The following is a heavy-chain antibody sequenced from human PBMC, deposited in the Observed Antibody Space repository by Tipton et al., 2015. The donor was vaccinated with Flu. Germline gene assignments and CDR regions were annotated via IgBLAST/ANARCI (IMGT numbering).Heavy chain of an antibody. D-gene: IGHD3-22*01. CDR2: ISLSGST. Sequence: TLSLTCAVSGDSITSSNWWNWVRQSPRRGLEWIGDISLSGSTNSNPSLKSRVTISVDTSKNQFSLKLSSVTAADTAVYYCARVPTYYYDSSGSYRGRGDAFDIWGQGTMVTVSS. J-gene: IGHJ3*02. CDR1: GDSITSSNW. V-gene: IGHV4-4*02. CDR3: ARVPTYYYDSSGSYRGRGDAFDI.